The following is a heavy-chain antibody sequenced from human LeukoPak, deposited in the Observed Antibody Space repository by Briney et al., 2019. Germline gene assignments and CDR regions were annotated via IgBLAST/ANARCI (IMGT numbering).Heavy chain of an antibody. V-gene: IGHV4-34*01. CDR3: ARGLGSFDY. CDR1: GGSFSGYY. J-gene: IGHJ4*02. Sequence: SETLSLTCAVYGGSFSGYYWSWIRQPPGKGLEWIGEINHSGSTNHNPSLKSRVTISVDTSKNQFSLKLSSVTAADTAVYYCARGLGSFDYWGQGTLVTVSS. CDR2: INHSGST.